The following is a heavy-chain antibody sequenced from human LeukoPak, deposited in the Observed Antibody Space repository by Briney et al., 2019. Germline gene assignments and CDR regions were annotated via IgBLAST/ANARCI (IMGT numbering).Heavy chain of an antibody. D-gene: IGHD2-15*01. J-gene: IGHJ4*02. Sequence: PGGSLRLSCAASGSTFSSYWMSWVRQAPGKGLEWVANIKQDGSEKYYVDSVKGRFTISRDNAKNSLYLQMNSLRAEDTAVYYCARDVLGYCSGGSCYYFDYWGQGTLVTVSS. CDR2: IKQDGSEK. CDR3: ARDVLGYCSGGSCYYFDY. V-gene: IGHV3-7*01. CDR1: GSTFSSYW.